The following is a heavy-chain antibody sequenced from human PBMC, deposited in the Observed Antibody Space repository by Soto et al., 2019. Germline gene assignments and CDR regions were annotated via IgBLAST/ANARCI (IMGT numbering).Heavy chain of an antibody. Sequence: QVQLVESGGGAVQPGESPRLSCVASGFDFTYYAMHWVRQAPGKGLESVAVMSSDGSKIHHTDSVKGRFTISRDKSKNTPSLQMNRLRKEDTAVYFCAKGEGVGGTLGVCGYWGQGTVVSVSS. J-gene: IGHJ4*02. CDR2: MSSDGSKI. D-gene: IGHD1-26*01. CDR1: GFDFTYYA. V-gene: IGHV3-30*18. CDR3: AKGEGVGGTLGVCGY.